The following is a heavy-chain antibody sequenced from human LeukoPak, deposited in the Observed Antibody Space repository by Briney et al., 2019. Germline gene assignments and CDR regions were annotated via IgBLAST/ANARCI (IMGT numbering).Heavy chain of an antibody. J-gene: IGHJ4*02. D-gene: IGHD6-13*01. CDR2: ISSSSSYI. CDR3: ARGSAAGTFDY. Sequence: GGSLRLSCAASGFTFSSYSMNWVRQAPGKGLEWVSSISSSSSYIYYAGSVKGRFTISRDNAKNSLYLQMNSLRAEDTAVYYCARGSAAGTFDYWGQGTLVTVSS. CDR1: GFTFSSYS. V-gene: IGHV3-21*01.